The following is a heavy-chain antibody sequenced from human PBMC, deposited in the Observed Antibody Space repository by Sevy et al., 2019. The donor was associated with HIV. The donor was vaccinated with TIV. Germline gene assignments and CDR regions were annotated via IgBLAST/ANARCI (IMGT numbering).Heavy chain of an antibody. CDR1: GFTFSSYD. Sequence: GGSLRLSCAASGFTFSSYDMHWVRQATGKGLEWVSAIGTAGDTYYPGSVKGRFTISRENAKNSLYLQMNSLRAGDMAVYYCARGSYSSGWTFDYWGQGTLVTVSS. J-gene: IGHJ4*02. D-gene: IGHD6-19*01. CDR2: IGTAGDT. CDR3: ARGSYSSGWTFDY. V-gene: IGHV3-13*01.